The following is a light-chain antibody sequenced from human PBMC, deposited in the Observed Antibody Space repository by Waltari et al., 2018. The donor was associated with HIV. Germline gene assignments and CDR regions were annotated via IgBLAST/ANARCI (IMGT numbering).Light chain of an antibody. V-gene: IGLV10-54*04. J-gene: IGLJ3*02. CDR1: SNNVGNQG. CDR3: TAWDSSLSARV. Sequence: QAGLTQPPSVSKGLRQTATFTCTGDSNNVGNQGVAWLQQHQGHPPKLLSYRNNNRPSGISERFSASRSGDTASLTITGLQPEDEADYYCTAWDSSLSARVFGGGTKLTVL. CDR2: RNN.